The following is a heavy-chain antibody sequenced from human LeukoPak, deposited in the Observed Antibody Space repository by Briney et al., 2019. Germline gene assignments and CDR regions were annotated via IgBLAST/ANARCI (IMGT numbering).Heavy chain of an antibody. D-gene: IGHD6-19*01. J-gene: IGHJ4*02. V-gene: IGHV1-2*02. CDR3: ARGTSSIAVDFY. CDR1: GYTFTGYY. CDR2: INPNIGDT. Sequence: GASVKVSCKASGYTFTGYYMHWVRQAPGQGLEWMGWINPNIGDTNYAQKFQGRVTMTRDTSISTAYMELSRLRSDDTAVYYCARGTSSIAVDFYWGQGTLVTVSS.